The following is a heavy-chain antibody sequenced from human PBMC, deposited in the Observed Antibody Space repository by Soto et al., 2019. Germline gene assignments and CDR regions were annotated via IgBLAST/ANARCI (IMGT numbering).Heavy chain of an antibody. J-gene: IGHJ4*02. CDR1: GFSLSSYGGG. CDR3: AYSHIAAAGPVNY. D-gene: IGHD6-13*01. Sequence: QITLKESGPTLVKPTQTLTLTCSFSGFSLSSYGGGVAWIRQPPGKALEWLALIYWDDDERYSPSLMCRLTITKDTSKNQVVLTVPNMDPVDTATYYCAYSHIAAAGPVNYWGQGTLVTVSS. V-gene: IGHV2-5*02. CDR2: IYWDDDE.